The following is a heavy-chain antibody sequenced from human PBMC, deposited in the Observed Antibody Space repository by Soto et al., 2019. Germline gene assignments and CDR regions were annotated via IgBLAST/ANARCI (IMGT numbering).Heavy chain of an antibody. CDR1: GFSFSSYG. V-gene: IGHV3-30*03. CDR2: TTYEGGIK. Sequence: QGQLVESGGGVVQPGRSLRLSCAASGFSFSSYGMEWVRLAPGKGLECGAATTYEGGIKHYVDSVQGRFTIYRDNSKNTRYLQMTSLRVEDTATYYCAGALETPYFYSGRNVWGQGTTVTVSS. D-gene: IGHD2-15*01. J-gene: IGHJ6*02. CDR3: AGALETPYFYSGRNV.